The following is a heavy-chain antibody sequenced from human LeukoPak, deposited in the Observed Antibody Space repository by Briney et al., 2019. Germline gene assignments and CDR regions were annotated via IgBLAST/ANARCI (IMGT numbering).Heavy chain of an antibody. CDR3: ARSSTSAPRWFDP. CDR2: IYPGDSDT. D-gene: IGHD2-2*01. CDR1: GYSFTSYW. V-gene: IGHV5-51*01. Sequence: GESLQISCKGSGYSFTSYWIGWVRQMPGKGLEWMGIIYPGDSDTRYSPSFQGQVTISADKSISTAYLQWSSLKASDTAMYYCARSSTSAPRWFDPWGQGTLVTVSS. J-gene: IGHJ5*02.